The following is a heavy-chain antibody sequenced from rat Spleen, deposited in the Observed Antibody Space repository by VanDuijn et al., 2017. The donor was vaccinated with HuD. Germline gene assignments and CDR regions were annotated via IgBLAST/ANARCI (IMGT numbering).Heavy chain of an antibody. J-gene: IGHJ2*01. V-gene: IGHV5-7*01. CDR3: ARRDWEGDYFDY. CDR2: MSYDGRST. Sequence: EVQLVESGGGLVQPGGSMKLSCAASGFTFSNYDMAWVRQAPTKGLEWVASMSYDGRSTYYRDSVKGRFTISRDDAKNTLYLQMDSLRSEDTATYYCARRDWEGDYFDYWGQGVMVTVSS. D-gene: IGHD5-1*01. CDR1: GFTFSNYD.